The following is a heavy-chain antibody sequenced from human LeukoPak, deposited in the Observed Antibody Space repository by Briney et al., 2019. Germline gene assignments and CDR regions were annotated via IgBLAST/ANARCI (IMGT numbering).Heavy chain of an antibody. D-gene: IGHD2-15*01. V-gene: IGHV3-73*01. J-gene: IGHJ4*02. CDR2: IRSAANSHAT. Sequence: GGSPRPSCAVSGFTLSGSATHSGRPASGRGLEWVGRIRSAANSHATAYAASVKGRCTISRDDSKNTAYLQMSSMKAEDTAVYYCTRRSPGSTLSDYWGRGTLVTVSS. CDR3: TRRSPGSTLSDY. CDR1: GFTLSGSA.